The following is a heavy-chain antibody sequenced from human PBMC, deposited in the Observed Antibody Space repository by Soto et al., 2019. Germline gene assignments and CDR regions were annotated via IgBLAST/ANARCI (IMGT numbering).Heavy chain of an antibody. J-gene: IGHJ1*01. CDR1: GFTFSSYA. CDR2: ISYDGSNK. D-gene: IGHD2-15*01. CDR3: AREVVF. V-gene: IGHV3-30-3*01. Sequence: QVQLVESGGGVVQPGRSLRLSCAASGFTFSSYAMHWVRQAPGKGLEWVAVISYDGSNKYYADSVKGRFTISRDNSKNTLYLQMNSLRAEDTAVYYCAREVVFWGQGTLVTVSS.